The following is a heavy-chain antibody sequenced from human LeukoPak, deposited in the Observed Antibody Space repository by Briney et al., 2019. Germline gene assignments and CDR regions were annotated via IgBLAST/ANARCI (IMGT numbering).Heavy chain of an antibody. Sequence: ASVKVSCKASGYTFTSYYMHWVRQAPGQGLEWMGIINPSGGSTSYAQKFQGRVTMTRDTSTSTVYMELSSLRSEDTAVYYCAITGVYYYDSSGYYPYFDCWGQGTLVTVSS. CDR1: GYTFTSYY. J-gene: IGHJ4*02. D-gene: IGHD3-22*01. CDR2: INPSGGST. CDR3: AITGVYYYDSSGYYPYFDC. V-gene: IGHV1-46*01.